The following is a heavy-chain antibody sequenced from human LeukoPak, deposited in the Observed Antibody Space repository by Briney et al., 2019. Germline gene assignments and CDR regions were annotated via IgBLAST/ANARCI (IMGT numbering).Heavy chain of an antibody. CDR1: GYTFTSFD. V-gene: IGHV1-2*02. D-gene: IGHD3-10*01. CDR3: ARGGKIMINMVRGALASRDAFDI. J-gene: IGHJ3*02. Sequence: ASVKVSCKASGYTFTSFDINWVRQATGQGLEWMGWINPNSGGTKYAQKFQGRVTVTRDTSISTSSMELSRLKSDDTAVYYCARGGKIMINMVRGALASRDAFDIWGQGTMVTVSS. CDR2: INPNSGGT.